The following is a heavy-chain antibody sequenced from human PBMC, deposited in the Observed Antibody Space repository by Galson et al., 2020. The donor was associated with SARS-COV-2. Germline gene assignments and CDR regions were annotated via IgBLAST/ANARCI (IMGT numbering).Heavy chain of an antibody. Sequence: GESLKISCVASGFTFRSSWMHWVRQAPGKGLVWVSGIKSDGISTSYADSGKGRFTISRDDAKNTLYLQMNSLRAEDTAVYYCASPVPSYCSGGRCMYYYGVDVWGQGTTVTVSS. D-gene: IGHD2-15*01. CDR1: GFTFRSSW. V-gene: IGHV3-74*01. CDR3: ASPVPSYCSGGRCMYYYGVDV. J-gene: IGHJ6*02. CDR2: IKSDGIST.